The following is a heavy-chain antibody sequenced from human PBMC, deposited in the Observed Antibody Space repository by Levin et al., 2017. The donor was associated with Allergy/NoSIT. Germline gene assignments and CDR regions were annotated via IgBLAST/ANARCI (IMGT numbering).Heavy chain of an antibody. CDR1: GGTFSSYA. D-gene: IGHD3-22*01. CDR2: IIPIFGTA. J-gene: IGHJ4*02. CDR3: ARAVGYYDSSGYYLN. V-gene: IGHV1-69*06. Sequence: SVKVSCKASGGTFSSYAISWVRQAPGQGLEWMGGIIPIFGTANYAQKFQGRVTITADKSTSTAYMELSSLRSEDTAVYYCARAVGYYDSSGYYLNWGQGTLVTVSS.